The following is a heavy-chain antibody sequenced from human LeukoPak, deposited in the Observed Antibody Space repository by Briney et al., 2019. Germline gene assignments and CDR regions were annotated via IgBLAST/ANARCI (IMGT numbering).Heavy chain of an antibody. Sequence: HRASVKVSCKASGYTFTSYGISWVRQAPGQGLEWMGWISAYNGNTNYAQKLQGRVTMTTDTSTSTAYMELRSLRSDDTAVYYCARAASTDYCSSTSCYMVPSAFDIWGQGTMVTVSS. J-gene: IGHJ3*02. CDR2: ISAYNGNT. D-gene: IGHD2-2*02. V-gene: IGHV1-18*01. CDR1: GYTFTSYG. CDR3: ARAASTDYCSSTSCYMVPSAFDI.